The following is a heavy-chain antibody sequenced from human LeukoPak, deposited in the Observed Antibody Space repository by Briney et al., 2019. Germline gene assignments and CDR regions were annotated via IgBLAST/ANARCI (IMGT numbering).Heavy chain of an antibody. J-gene: IGHJ4*02. Sequence: GASVKVSCKASGYTFTSYGISWVRQAPGQGLEWMGWISAYNGNTNYAQKLQGRVTMTTDTSTSTAYMELRSLRSDDTAVYYCARDVKEIGATKAEGGDYWGQGTLVTVSS. CDR1: GYTFTSYG. V-gene: IGHV1-18*01. CDR2: ISAYNGNT. D-gene: IGHD1-26*01. CDR3: ARDVKEIGATKAEGGDY.